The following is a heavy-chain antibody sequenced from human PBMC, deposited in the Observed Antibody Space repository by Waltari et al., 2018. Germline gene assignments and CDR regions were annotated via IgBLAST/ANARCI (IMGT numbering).Heavy chain of an antibody. CDR3: AKDDSPDDC. D-gene: IGHD2-21*01. CDR2: VRGSGGST. Sequence: EVQLLESGGGLVQPGGSLRLSCTASGFPFSPSAMTWVRQAPGKGLEWVSAVRGSGGSTYYADSVRGRFTISRDDSKNTLYLQMNSLRAEDTALYYCAKDDSPDDCWGQGTLVTVSS. V-gene: IGHV3-23*01. CDR1: GFPFSPSA. J-gene: IGHJ4*02.